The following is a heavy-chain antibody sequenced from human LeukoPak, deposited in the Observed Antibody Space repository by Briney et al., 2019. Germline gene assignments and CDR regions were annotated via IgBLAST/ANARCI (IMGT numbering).Heavy chain of an antibody. V-gene: IGHV4-61*01. J-gene: IGHJ5*02. Sequence: PSETLSLTCTVSGDSVSSDTYYWSWIRQPPGKVLEWIGYIYYSGSTNYNPSLKSRVTISLDMSKNQFSLKLSSVTAADTAVYYCARGRWFGPWGQGTLVTVSS. CDR3: ARGRWFGP. CDR2: IYYSGST. CDR1: GDSVSSDTYY.